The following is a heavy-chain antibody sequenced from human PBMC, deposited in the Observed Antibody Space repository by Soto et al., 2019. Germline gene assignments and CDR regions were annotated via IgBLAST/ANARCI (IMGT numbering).Heavy chain of an antibody. V-gene: IGHV3-74*01. CDR3: GRGGSDSPMAPGY. CDR2: INPDGSAT. D-gene: IGHD5-18*01. CDR1: VFTFSSYW. Sequence: GGSLRLSCAASVFTFSSYWFHWVRQAPGKGLVWVSRINPDGSATNYADSVKGRITISRDNAKNTLYLQMNSLRAEDTAVFYCGRGGSDSPMAPGYWGQGTLVTVSS. J-gene: IGHJ4*02.